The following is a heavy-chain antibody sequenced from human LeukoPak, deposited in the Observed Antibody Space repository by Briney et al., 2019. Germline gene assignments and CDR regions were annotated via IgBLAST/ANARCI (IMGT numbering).Heavy chain of an antibody. CDR2: ISYDGSNK. V-gene: IGHV3-30*03. J-gene: IGHJ6*02. CDR3: GPMDV. CDR1: GFTFSSYG. Sequence: GGSLRLSCAASGFTFSSYGMHWVRQAPGKGLEWVAVISYDGSNKYYADSVKGRFTIARDNSKNTLYLHMNSLSAEDTAVYYCGPMDVWGQGTTVTVSS.